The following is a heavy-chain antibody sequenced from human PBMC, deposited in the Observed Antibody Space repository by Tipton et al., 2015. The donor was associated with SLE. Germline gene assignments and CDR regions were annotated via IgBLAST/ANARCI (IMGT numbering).Heavy chain of an antibody. CDR2: ISWNSRGM. J-gene: IGHJ4*02. V-gene: IGHV3-9*01. D-gene: IGHD4-17*01. Sequence: SLRLSCAASGFTFEDFAMHWVRQIPGKGLEWVSGISWNSRGMGYAASVKGRFTISRDNAKNSLYLQMNSLKAGDTAVYYCSRGDLVNYWGQGTLVTVSS. CDR3: SRGDLVNY. CDR1: GFTFEDFA.